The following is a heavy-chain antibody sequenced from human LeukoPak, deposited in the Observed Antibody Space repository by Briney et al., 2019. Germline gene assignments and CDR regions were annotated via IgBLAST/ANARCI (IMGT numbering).Heavy chain of an antibody. CDR1: GFTFSSYE. Sequence: PGGSLRLSCAASGFTFSSYEMNWVRQAPGKGLEWVSYISSSGSTIYYADSVKGRFTISRDNAKNSLYLQMNSLRAEDTAVYYCARGVGRGPIAVAGNYFDYWGQGTLVTVSS. V-gene: IGHV3-48*03. CDR2: ISSSGSTI. D-gene: IGHD6-19*01. CDR3: ARGVGRGPIAVAGNYFDY. J-gene: IGHJ4*02.